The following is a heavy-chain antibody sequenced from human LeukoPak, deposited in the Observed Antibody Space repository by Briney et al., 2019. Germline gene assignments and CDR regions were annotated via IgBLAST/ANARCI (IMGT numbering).Heavy chain of an antibody. CDR3: ARGDSYGNDY. V-gene: IGHV3-21*01. CDR1: GFTFSSYS. Sequence: PGGSLRLSCAASGFTFSSYSMNWVRQAPGKGLEWVSSISSSSSYIYYADSLKDRFTISRDNAKNPLYLQMNSLRAEGTAVYYCARGDSYGNDYWGQGTLVTVSS. J-gene: IGHJ4*02. D-gene: IGHD5-18*01. CDR2: ISSSSSYI.